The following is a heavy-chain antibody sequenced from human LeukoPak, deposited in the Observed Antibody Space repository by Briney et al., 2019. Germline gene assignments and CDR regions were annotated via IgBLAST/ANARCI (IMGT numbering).Heavy chain of an antibody. Sequence: GASVTVSCKASGYTFTSYGISWVRQAPGQGLEWMGRISAYNGNTNYAQKLQGRVTMTTDTSTSTAYMELRSLRSDDTAVYYCARDPLVGATKVDAFDIWGQGTMVTVSS. D-gene: IGHD1-26*01. V-gene: IGHV1-18*01. CDR3: ARDPLVGATKVDAFDI. J-gene: IGHJ3*02. CDR1: GYTFTSYG. CDR2: ISAYNGNT.